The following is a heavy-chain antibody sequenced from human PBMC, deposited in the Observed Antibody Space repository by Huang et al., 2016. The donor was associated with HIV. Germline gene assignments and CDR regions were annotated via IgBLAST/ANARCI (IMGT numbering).Heavy chain of an antibody. CDR3: TTDRDYGDYVADAFDI. J-gene: IGHJ3*02. D-gene: IGHD4-17*01. CDR1: GFTFSNAW. CDR2: MKSKTDGGTT. Sequence: EVQLVESGGGLVKLGGSLRLSCAASGFTFSNAWRSWVRQAPGKGLECVGRMKSKTDGGTTDYAAPVKVRYTISRDDSKNTLYLQMNTLKTEDTAVYYCTTDRDYGDYVADAFDIWGQGTMVTVSS. V-gene: IGHV3-15*01.